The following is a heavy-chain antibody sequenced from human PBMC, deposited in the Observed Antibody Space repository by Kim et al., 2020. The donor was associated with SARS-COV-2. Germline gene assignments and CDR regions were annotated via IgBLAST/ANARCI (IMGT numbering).Heavy chain of an antibody. D-gene: IGHD1-26*01. J-gene: IGHJ6*02. V-gene: IGHV3-30*01. Sequence: ADSVKARFTISRDNSKNTLYLKMNSLRAEDTAVYYCARARGGSYYYGMDAWGHGTTVTVSS. CDR3: ARARGGSYYYGMDA.